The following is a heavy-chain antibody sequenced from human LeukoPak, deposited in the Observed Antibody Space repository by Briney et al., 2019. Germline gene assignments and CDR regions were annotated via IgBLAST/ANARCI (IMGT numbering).Heavy chain of an antibody. CDR1: GFNFNLYW. J-gene: IGHJ4*02. CDR3: AKEHSYGEVFDY. Sequence: GGSLRLSCAASGFNFNLYWMSWVRQAPGKGLEWVANINQDGSETYYVDSVKGRLTISRDNAKNTLFLQMSSLRAEDTAVYYCAKEHSYGEVFDYWGQGTLVTVSS. D-gene: IGHD5-18*01. CDR2: INQDGSET. V-gene: IGHV3-7*03.